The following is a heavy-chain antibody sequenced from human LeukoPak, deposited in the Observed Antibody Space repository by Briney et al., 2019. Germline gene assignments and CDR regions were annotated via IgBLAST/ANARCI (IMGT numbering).Heavy chain of an antibody. V-gene: IGHV4-61*02. J-gene: IGHJ4*02. CDR1: GGSISSGGYY. CDR2: IYTSGST. CDR3: ARQSGSYPYYFDY. Sequence: SQTLSLTCTVSGGSISSGGYYWSWIRQPAGKGLEWIGRIYTSGSTNYNPSLKSRVTMSVDTSKNQFSLKLSSVTAADTAVYYCARQSGSYPYYFDYWGQGTLVTVSS. D-gene: IGHD1-26*01.